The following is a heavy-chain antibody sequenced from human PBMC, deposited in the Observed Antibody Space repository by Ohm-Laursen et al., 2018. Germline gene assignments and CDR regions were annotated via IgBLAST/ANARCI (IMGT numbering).Heavy chain of an antibody. CDR3: AKESVAVAGRVYYFDY. J-gene: IGHJ4*02. CDR1: GFTVSSNY. Sequence: SLRLSCAASGFTVSSNYMSWVRQAPGKGLEWVSGISWNSGSIGYADSVKGRFTISRDNAKNSLYLQMNSLRAEDTALYYCAKESVAVAGRVYYFDYWGQGTLVTVSS. CDR2: ISWNSGSI. V-gene: IGHV3-9*01. D-gene: IGHD6-19*01.